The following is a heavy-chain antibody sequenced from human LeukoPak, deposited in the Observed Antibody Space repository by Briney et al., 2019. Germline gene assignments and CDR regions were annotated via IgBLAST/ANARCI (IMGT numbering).Heavy chain of an antibody. CDR2: MNPNSGNT. D-gene: IGHD3-22*01. V-gene: IGHV1-8*02. J-gene: IGHJ3*02. CDR1: GYTFTSYD. Sequence: ASVKVSCKASGYTFTSYDINWVRQATGQGLEWMGWMNPNSGNTGYAQKFQGRVTMTRGTSTSTAYMELRSLRSDDPAVYYCARMMSPRLYYDSSGYYYGAFDIWGQGTMVTVSS. CDR3: ARMMSPRLYYDSSGYYYGAFDI.